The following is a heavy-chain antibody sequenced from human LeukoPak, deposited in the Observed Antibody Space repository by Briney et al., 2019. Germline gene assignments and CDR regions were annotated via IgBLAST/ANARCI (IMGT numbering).Heavy chain of an antibody. CDR2: IRFNANNK. Sequence: GGSLRLSCAASGFTFSDYGMHWVRQAPGKGLEWVAFIRFNANNKYYADSVKGRFTISRDNSKNTLYLQMNSLRAEDTAVYYCAKISLTFGGVNRGFTDYWGQGTLVTVSS. V-gene: IGHV3-30*02. J-gene: IGHJ4*02. CDR3: AKISLTFGGVNRGFTDY. D-gene: IGHD3-16*01. CDR1: GFTFSDYG.